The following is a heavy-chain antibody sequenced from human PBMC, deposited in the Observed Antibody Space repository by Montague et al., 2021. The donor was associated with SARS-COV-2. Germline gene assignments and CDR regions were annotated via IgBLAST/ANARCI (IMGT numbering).Heavy chain of an antibody. D-gene: IGHD2-21*01. V-gene: IGHV3-7*03. Sequence: SLRLSCAASGFTFRSFWMSWVRQAPGKGLKWVANIKQDGSEKYYLDSVEGRFTLSRDNAKNSLFLQMNSLRGDDTAVYYCVRALGSGDFDFWGQGTLVSVSS. CDR2: IKQDGSEK. CDR1: GFTFRSFW. CDR3: VRALGSGDFDF. J-gene: IGHJ4*02.